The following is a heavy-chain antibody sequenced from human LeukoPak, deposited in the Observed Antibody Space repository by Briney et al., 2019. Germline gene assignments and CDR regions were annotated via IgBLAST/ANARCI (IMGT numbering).Heavy chain of an antibody. V-gene: IGHV4-4*07. Sequence: SETLSFTCTVSGGSISSYYWSWIRQPAGKGLEWIGRIYTSGSTNYNPSLKSRVTMSVDTSKNQFSLKLNSVTAADTAVYYCARSRGYCSGGSCYSYGMDVWGQGTTVTVSS. D-gene: IGHD2-15*01. CDR3: ARSRGYCSGGSCYSYGMDV. CDR1: GGSISSYY. CDR2: IYTSGST. J-gene: IGHJ6*02.